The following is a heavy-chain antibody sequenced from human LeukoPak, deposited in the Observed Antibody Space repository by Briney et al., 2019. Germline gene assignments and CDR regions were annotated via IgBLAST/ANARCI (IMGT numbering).Heavy chain of an antibody. J-gene: IGHJ4*02. CDR1: GYTFTSYG. V-gene: IGHV1-18*01. D-gene: IGHD3-3*01. CDR2: ISAYNGNT. CDR3: ARGPLQYYDFWSGSALLFDY. Sequence: ASVKVSCKDSGYTFTSYGISWVRQAPGQGLEWMGWISAYNGNTNYAQKLQGRVTMTTDTSTSTAYMELRSLRSDDTAVYYCARGPLQYYDFWSGSALLFDYWGQGTLVTVSS.